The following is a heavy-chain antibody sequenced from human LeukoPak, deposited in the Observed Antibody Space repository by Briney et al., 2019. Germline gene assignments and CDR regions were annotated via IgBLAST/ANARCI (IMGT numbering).Heavy chain of an antibody. D-gene: IGHD6-6*01. CDR2: INPNSGGT. J-gene: IGHJ6*03. Sequence: ASVKVSCKASGYTFTGYYIHWVRQAPGQGLEWMGWINPNSGGTNYAQKFQGRVTMTRDTSISTAYMELSRLRSDDTAVYYCARVPEYSSSLGYYYMDVWGKGTTVTVSS. CDR1: GYTFTGYY. V-gene: IGHV1-2*02. CDR3: ARVPEYSSSLGYYYMDV.